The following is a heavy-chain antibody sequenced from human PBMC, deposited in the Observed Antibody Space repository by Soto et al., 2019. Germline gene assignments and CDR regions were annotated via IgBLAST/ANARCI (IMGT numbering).Heavy chain of an antibody. V-gene: IGHV3-21*01. Sequence: GGSLRLSCAASGFTFSSNSMIWVRQAPGKGLEWVSYIDSTSMHIYYADSVKGRFTITRDNAKKSVYLQMTSLRAEDTAVYYCARLVGAYQHYIDYWGQGTLVTVSS. CDR1: GFTFSSNS. J-gene: IGHJ4*02. CDR3: ARLVGAYQHYIDY. D-gene: IGHD1-26*01. CDR2: IDSTSMHI.